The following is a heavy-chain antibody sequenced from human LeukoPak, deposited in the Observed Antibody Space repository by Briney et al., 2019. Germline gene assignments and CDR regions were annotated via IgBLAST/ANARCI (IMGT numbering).Heavy chain of an antibody. CDR3: ARVPPQYCSSSSCYSRSFDY. Sequence: SETLSLTCNVSGGSISSSSYYWGWVRQSPGKGLEWIGRVYYSGATYYNPSLKSRVTISEDTSENQFSLKMRSVTAADTALYYCARVPPQYCSSSSCYSRSFDYWGQGILVTVSS. V-gene: IGHV4-39*07. CDR1: GGSISSSSYY. CDR2: VYYSGAT. J-gene: IGHJ4*02. D-gene: IGHD2-2*02.